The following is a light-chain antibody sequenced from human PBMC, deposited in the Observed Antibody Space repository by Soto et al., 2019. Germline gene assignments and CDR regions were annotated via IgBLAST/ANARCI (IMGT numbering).Light chain of an antibody. Sequence: SYELTQPPSVSVAPGKTARITCGGNNVGSKSVHWYQQKPGQAPVLVIYSDSDRPSAIPERFSGSNSGNTATLTINRVEAGDEADYYCQVWDSGSDHVVFVGGTKVTVL. CDR2: SDS. CDR3: QVWDSGSDHVV. V-gene: IGLV3-21*04. CDR1: NVGSKS. J-gene: IGLJ3*02.